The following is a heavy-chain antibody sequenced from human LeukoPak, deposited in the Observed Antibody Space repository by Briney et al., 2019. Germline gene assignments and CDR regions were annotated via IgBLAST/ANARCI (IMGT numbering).Heavy chain of an antibody. Sequence: SETLSLTCTVSGGSISSYYWSWIRQPPGKGLEWIGYIYYSGSTNYNPSLKSRVTISVDRSKNQFSLKLSSVTAADTAVYYCARDGYNYGFDYWGQGTLVTVSS. V-gene: IGHV4-59*12. CDR1: GGSISSYY. J-gene: IGHJ4*02. D-gene: IGHD5-24*01. CDR3: ARDGYNYGFDY. CDR2: IYYSGST.